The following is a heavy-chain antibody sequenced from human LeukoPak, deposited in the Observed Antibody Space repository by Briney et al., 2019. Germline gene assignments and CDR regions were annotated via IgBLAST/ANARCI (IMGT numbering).Heavy chain of an antibody. CDR3: ARGLYYYGSGSYYNMHTDDAFDI. CDR2: INHSGST. V-gene: IGHV4-34*01. D-gene: IGHD3-10*01. Sequence: SETLSLTCAVYGGSFSGYYWSWIRQPPGKGLEWIGEINHSGSTNYNPSLKNRVTISVDTSKSQFSLKLSSVTAADTAVYYCARGLYYYGSGSYYNMHTDDAFDIWGQGTMVTVSS. CDR1: GGSFSGYY. J-gene: IGHJ3*02.